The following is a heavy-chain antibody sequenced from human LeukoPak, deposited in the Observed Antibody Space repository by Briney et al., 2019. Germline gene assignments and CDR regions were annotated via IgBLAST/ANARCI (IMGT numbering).Heavy chain of an antibody. D-gene: IGHD3-22*01. J-gene: IGHJ4*02. CDR2: IYDSGST. V-gene: IGHV4-39*07. CDR3: ARGMFSGGYYSNFDY. CDR1: GGSIRSSYYY. Sequence: SETLSLTCTVSGGSIRSSYYYWGWIRQPPGKGLEWIGSIYDSGSTNYNPSLKSRVTISVDTSKNQFSLKLSSVTAADTAVYYCARGMFSGGYYSNFDYWGQGTLVTVSS.